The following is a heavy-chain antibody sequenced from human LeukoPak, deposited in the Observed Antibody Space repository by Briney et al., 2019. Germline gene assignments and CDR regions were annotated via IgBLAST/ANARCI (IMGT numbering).Heavy chain of an antibody. V-gene: IGHV3-23*01. D-gene: IGHD3-22*01. CDR2: ISGSGGST. CDR3: AKAGQTYYYDSSGYYLTFLGY. Sequence: GGSLRLSCAASGFTFSSYAMSWVRQAPGKGLEWVSAISGSGGSTYYADSVKGRFTISRDNSKNTLYLQMNSLRAEDTAVYYYAKAGQTYYYDSSGYYLTFLGYWGQGTLVTVSS. J-gene: IGHJ4*02. CDR1: GFTFSSYA.